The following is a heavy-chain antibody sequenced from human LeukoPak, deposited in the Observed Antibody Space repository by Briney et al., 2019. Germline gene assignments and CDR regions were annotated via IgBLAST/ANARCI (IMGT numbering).Heavy chain of an antibody. Sequence: GGSLRLSCVASGFTFSIYWMSRARQAPGRGPEWLAIIKEDGSVIWDVESVRGRFTISRDNAKNSVYLEMNSLRAEDTAVYYCARGSGRQQLEQNYWGQGNLVTVSS. V-gene: IGHV3-7*01. CDR2: IKEDGSVI. CDR1: GFTFSIYW. D-gene: IGHD6-13*01. CDR3: ARGSGRQQLEQNY. J-gene: IGHJ4*02.